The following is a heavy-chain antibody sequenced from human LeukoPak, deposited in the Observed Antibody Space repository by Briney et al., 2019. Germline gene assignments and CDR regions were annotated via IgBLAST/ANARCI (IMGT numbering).Heavy chain of an antibody. Sequence: ASVKVSCKASGYTFTSYGISWVRQASGQGLEWMGWMNPNSGNTGYAQKFQGRVTMTRNTSISTAYMELSSLRSEDTAVYYCAILGWGYSSGWLDYWGQGTLVTVSS. CDR3: AILGWGYSSGWLDY. V-gene: IGHV1-8*02. D-gene: IGHD6-19*01. CDR1: GYTFTSYG. CDR2: MNPNSGNT. J-gene: IGHJ4*02.